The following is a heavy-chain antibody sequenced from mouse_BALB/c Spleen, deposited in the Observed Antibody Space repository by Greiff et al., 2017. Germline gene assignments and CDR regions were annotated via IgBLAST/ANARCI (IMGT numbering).Heavy chain of an antibody. CDR2: ISSGSSTI. V-gene: IGHV5-17*02. CDR1: GFTFSSFG. Sequence: EVQGVESGGGLVQPGGSRKLSCAASGFTFSSFGMHWVRQAPEKGLEWVAYISSGSSTIYYADTVKGRFTISRDNPKNTLFLQMTSLRSEDTAMYYCARSGGSRRGPLFDYWGQGTTLTVSS. CDR3: ARSGGSRRGPLFDY. J-gene: IGHJ2*01. D-gene: IGHD2-4*01.